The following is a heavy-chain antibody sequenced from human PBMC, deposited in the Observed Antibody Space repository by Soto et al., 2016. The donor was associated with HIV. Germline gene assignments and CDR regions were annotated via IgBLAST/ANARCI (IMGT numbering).Heavy chain of an antibody. CDR2: IYYSGST. D-gene: IGHD3-10*01. CDR3: ARALRRTLSYNNYGVGWFDP. CDR1: GGSISSGGYY. V-gene: IGHV4-31*02. Sequence: QVQLQGSGPGLVKPSQTLSLTCSVSGGSISSGGYYWNWIRQHAGRGLEWIGYIYYSGSTLYNPSLKSRVTISVDTSKNQFSLKVSSVTAADTAVYYCARALRRTLSYNNYGVGWFDPWGQGTLGHRSPQ. J-gene: IGHJ5*02.